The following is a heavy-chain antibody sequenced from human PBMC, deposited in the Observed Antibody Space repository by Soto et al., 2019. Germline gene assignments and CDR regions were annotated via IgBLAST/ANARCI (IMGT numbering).Heavy chain of an antibody. Sequence: ASVKVSCKASGYTFTSYYMHWVRQAPGQGLEWMGIINPSGGSTSYAQKFQGRVTMTRDTSTSTVYMELSSLRSEDTAVYYCAAVPSGDIYIYYYYGMDVWGQGTTVTVSS. J-gene: IGHJ6*02. CDR1: GYTFTSYY. D-gene: IGHD7-27*01. CDR3: AAVPSGDIYIYYYYGMDV. V-gene: IGHV1-46*01. CDR2: INPSGGST.